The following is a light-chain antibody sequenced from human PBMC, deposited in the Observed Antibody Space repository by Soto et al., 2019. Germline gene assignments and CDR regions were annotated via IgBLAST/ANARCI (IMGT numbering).Light chain of an antibody. J-gene: IGKJ3*01. CDR2: GAS. Sequence: EIVLTQSPGTLSLSPGERVTLSCRASQSVSSSYLAWYQQKPGQAPRLLICGASSRATGIPDRFSGSGSGTDFTLTISRLEPEDFAAYYCQQYGSSSLTFGPGTKVDVK. CDR3: QQYGSSSLT. CDR1: QSVSSSY. V-gene: IGKV3-20*01.